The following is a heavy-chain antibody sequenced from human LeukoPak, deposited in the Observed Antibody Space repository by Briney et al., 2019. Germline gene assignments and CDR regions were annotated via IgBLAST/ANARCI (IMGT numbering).Heavy chain of an antibody. V-gene: IGHV3-30*18. CDR1: GFTFSSYG. CDR2: ISYDGSNK. Sequence: PGGSLRLSCAASGFTFSSYGMHWVRQAPGKGLEWVAVISYDGSNKYYADSVKGRFTISRDNSKNTLYLQMNSLRAEDTAVYYCAKDQVPIVVVPAAMVYWGQGTLVTVSS. CDR3: AKDQVPIVVVPAAMVY. J-gene: IGHJ4*02. D-gene: IGHD2-2*01.